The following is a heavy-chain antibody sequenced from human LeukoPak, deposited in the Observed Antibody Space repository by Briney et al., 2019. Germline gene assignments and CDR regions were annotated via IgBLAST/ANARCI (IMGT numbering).Heavy chain of an antibody. Sequence: SETLSLTCAVYGGSFSGYYWSWIRQPPGKGLEWIGEINHSRSTNYNPSLKSRVNISVDTSKHQFSLKLSSVTAADTAVYYCASVQYDYRYYYYYYYMDVWGKGTTVTVSS. V-gene: IGHV4-34*01. J-gene: IGHJ6*03. CDR3: ASVQYDYRYYYYYYYMDV. CDR1: GGSFSGYY. CDR2: INHSRST. D-gene: IGHD4-11*01.